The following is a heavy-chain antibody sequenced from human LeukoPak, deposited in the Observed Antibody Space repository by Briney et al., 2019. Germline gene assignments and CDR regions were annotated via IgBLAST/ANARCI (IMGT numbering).Heavy chain of an antibody. CDR3: ARGGFWSGYLGKPENWFDP. CDR1: GGSFSGYY. CDR2: INHSGST. D-gene: IGHD3-3*01. J-gene: IGHJ5*02. Sequence: PSETLSLTCAVYGGSFSGYYWSWIRQPPGKGLEWIGEINHSGSTNYNPSLKSRVTISVDTSKNQFSLKLSSVTAADTAVYYCARGGFWSGYLGKPENWFDPWGQGTLVTVSS. V-gene: IGHV4-34*01.